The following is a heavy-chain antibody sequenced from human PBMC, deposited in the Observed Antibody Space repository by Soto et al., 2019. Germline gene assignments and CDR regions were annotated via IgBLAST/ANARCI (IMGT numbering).Heavy chain of an antibody. J-gene: IGHJ6*02. CDR3: AMVDVYVTPSPQDV. CDR1: GYRFTSYG. CDR2: INAYNGNT. V-gene: IGHV1-18*01. Sequence: GASLKVSCKASGYRFTSYGIGWVRQAPGQGLEWMGWINAYNGNTNYAQNLQGRVTLTTDTSTSTAYMELRSQRSNDTAVYYCAMVDVYVTPSPQDVWGQGTTVTVSS. D-gene: IGHD3-16*01.